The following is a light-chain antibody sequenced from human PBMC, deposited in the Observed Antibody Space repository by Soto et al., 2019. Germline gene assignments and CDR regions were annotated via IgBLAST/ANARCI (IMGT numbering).Light chain of an antibody. CDR2: GTN. J-gene: IGLJ3*02. CDR3: QSYDNSLSGSRV. V-gene: IGLV1-40*01. CDR1: RSNIGAGYD. Sequence: QSVLTQPPSVSGAPGQRVTISCTGSRSNIGAGYDVHWYQQLPGTAPKLRIYGTNNRPSGVPDRFSGSKSGMSASLAITGLQAADEANYYCQSYDNSLSGSRVFGGGTKVTVL.